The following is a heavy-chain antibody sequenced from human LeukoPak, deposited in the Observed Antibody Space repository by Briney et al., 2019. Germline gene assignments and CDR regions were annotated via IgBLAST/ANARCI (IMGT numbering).Heavy chain of an antibody. Sequence: GGSLRLSCAASGFTFSSYSMNWVRQAPGKGLEWVSSISSSSSYIYYADSVKGRFTISRDNAKNSLCLQMNSLRAEDTAVYYCARAARVDTAMVFYWGQGTLVTVSS. V-gene: IGHV3-21*01. CDR1: GFTFSSYS. CDR3: ARAARVDTAMVFY. CDR2: ISSSSSYI. D-gene: IGHD5-18*01. J-gene: IGHJ4*02.